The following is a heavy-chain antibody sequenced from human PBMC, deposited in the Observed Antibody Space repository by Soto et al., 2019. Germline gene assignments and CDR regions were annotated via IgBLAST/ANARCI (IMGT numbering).Heavy chain of an antibody. CDR3: AKDRRGRYYYDSSGYDY. CDR2: ISWNSGSI. D-gene: IGHD3-22*01. CDR1: GFTLDDYA. Sequence: EVQLVESGGGLVQPGRSLRLSCAASGFTLDDYAMHWVRQAPGKGLEWVSGISWNSGSIAYADSVKGRFTISRDNAKNSLYLQMNSLRAEDTALYYCAKDRRGRYYYDSSGYDYWGQGTLVTVSS. J-gene: IGHJ4*02. V-gene: IGHV3-9*01.